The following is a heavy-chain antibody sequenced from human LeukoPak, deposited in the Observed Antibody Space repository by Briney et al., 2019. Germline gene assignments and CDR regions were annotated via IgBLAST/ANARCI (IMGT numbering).Heavy chain of an antibody. D-gene: IGHD5-12*01. Sequence: PSETLSLTCTVSGGSISSYYWSWIRQPPGKGLEWIGYIYYSGSTYYNPSLKSRVTISVDTSKNQFSLKLSSVTAADTAVYYCARDGYSGSDALWGQGILVTVSS. CDR2: IYYSGST. CDR1: GGSISSYY. CDR3: ARDGYSGSDAL. V-gene: IGHV4-59*12. J-gene: IGHJ4*02.